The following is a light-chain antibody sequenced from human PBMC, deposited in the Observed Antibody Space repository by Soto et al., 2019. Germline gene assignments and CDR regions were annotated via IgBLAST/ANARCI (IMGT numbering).Light chain of an antibody. CDR3: QQYGNLLWT. CDR1: QSVSTNY. V-gene: IGKV3-20*01. CDR2: GAS. Sequence: EVVLTQSPGTRSLAPGERATLSCRASQSVSTNYLAWYQQKPGQAPRLLIYGASIRATGIPDRFSGSGSGTDFTLTISRLQSEDFAVYYCQQYGNLLWTFGQGTTGDIK. J-gene: IGKJ1*01.